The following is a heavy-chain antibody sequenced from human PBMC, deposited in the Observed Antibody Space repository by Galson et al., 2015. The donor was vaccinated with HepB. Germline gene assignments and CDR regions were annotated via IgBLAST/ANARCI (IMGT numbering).Heavy chain of an antibody. Sequence: LSLTCTVSGGSFGLYYWDWIRQPPGKGLEWIGYVYYSGSTNYNPSLKSRVTISVDTSKNQFSLNLTSVTAADTAVYYCARTAIIKTTDLFDYWGQGTLVTVSS. J-gene: IGHJ4*02. CDR2: VYYSGST. V-gene: IGHV4-59*08. D-gene: IGHD4-11*01. CDR1: GGSFGLYY. CDR3: ARTAIIKTTDLFDY.